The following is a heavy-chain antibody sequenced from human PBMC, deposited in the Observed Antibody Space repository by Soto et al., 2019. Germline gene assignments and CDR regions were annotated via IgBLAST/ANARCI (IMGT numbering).Heavy chain of an antibody. CDR2: IIPILNSP. V-gene: IGHV1-69*01. D-gene: IGHD2-8*02. CDR3: AREAPYCTSATCPKFYDMDV. Sequence: QVHLVQSGAEVKKPGSSVKVSCKASGGTFGSYAITWVRRAPGHGLELLGGIIPILNSPAYAQKFKARVAITEYLVTNTAYMELNSLRVADTAVYYCAREAPYCTSATCPKFYDMDVWGQGTTVTVAS. J-gene: IGHJ6*02. CDR1: GGTFGSYA.